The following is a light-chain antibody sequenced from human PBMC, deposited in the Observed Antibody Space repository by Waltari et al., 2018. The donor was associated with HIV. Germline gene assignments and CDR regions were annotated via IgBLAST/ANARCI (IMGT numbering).Light chain of an antibody. CDR3: QQYSAYPLT. Sequence: DIQMTQSPSTLSASVGDRVTITCRASQSVNSWLAWYQQKPGRAPKLLIYQASSLESGVPSRFSGGGSGTEFTLTISNLQAEDFTTFYCQQYSAYPLTLGGGTKLEIK. J-gene: IGKJ4*01. CDR1: QSVNSW. V-gene: IGKV1-5*03. CDR2: QAS.